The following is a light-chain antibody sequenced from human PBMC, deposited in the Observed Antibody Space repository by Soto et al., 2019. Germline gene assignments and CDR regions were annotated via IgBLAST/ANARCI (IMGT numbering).Light chain of an antibody. Sequence: IVMTQSPATLSVSPGERATLSCRASQSVSRNLAWYQQKPGQAPRLLIYGASTRATGIPARFSGSGSGTDGTLTITRLETEDGAVYYCQQYGNSPATFGPGTKVDIK. CDR2: GAS. CDR3: QQYGNSPAT. V-gene: IGKV3-15*01. CDR1: QSVSRN. J-gene: IGKJ3*01.